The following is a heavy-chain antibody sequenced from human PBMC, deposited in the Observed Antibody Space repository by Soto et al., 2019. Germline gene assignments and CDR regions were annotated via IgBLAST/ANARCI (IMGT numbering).Heavy chain of an antibody. Sequence: PSETLSLTCTVSGGSISSYYWSWIRQPPGKGLEWIGYIYYSGSTNYNPSLKSRVTISVDTSKNQFSLKLSSVTAADTAVYYCASARIGYSYGIYGMGVWGQGTTVTVSS. CDR1: GGSISSYY. J-gene: IGHJ6*02. D-gene: IGHD5-18*01. V-gene: IGHV4-59*01. CDR2: IYYSGST. CDR3: ASARIGYSYGIYGMGV.